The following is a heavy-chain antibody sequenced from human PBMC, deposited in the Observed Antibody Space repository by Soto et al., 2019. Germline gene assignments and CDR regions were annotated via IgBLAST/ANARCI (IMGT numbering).Heavy chain of an antibody. Sequence: SETLSLTCTVSGGSISSYYRSWIRQPPGKGLEWIGYIYYSGSTNYNPSLKSRVTISVDTSKNQFSLKLSSVTAADTAVYYCARVPYYDILTGYFYYYYYMDVWGKGTTVTSP. J-gene: IGHJ6*03. CDR1: GGSISSYY. V-gene: IGHV4-59*01. D-gene: IGHD3-9*01. CDR2: IYYSGST. CDR3: ARVPYYDILTGYFYYYYYMDV.